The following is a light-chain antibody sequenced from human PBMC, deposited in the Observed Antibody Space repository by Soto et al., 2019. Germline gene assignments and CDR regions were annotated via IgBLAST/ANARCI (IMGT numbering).Light chain of an antibody. V-gene: IGLV2-14*01. Sequence: QSALTQPASVSGSPGQSVTISCTGTSSDIGAYNLVSWHQHHPDKAPKLMISEVSNRPSGVSDRFSGSKSGNTASLTISGLQSEDEADYYCASLTTTNFVFGTGTKVTVL. CDR3: ASLTTTNFV. J-gene: IGLJ1*01. CDR2: EVS. CDR1: SSDIGAYNL.